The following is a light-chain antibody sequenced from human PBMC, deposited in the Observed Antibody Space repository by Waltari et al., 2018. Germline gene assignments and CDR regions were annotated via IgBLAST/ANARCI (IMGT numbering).Light chain of an antibody. CDR3: QTGGNGTWV. V-gene: IGLV4-69*01. J-gene: IGLJ3*02. CDR1: SGHSSNV. Sequence: QLVLTQSPSASASLGASVKLTCTLSSGHSSNVIAWPQQQPEKGPQYLMKGNSDGSQRKGDESPDLCSGSGSGDERYRTIANVQSEDEADYYCQTGGNGTWVFGGGTKLTVL. CDR2: GNSDGSQ.